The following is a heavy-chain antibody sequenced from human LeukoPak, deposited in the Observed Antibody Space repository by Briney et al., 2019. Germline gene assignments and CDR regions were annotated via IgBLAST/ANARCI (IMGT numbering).Heavy chain of an antibody. D-gene: IGHD6-13*01. CDR3: ARAPQAGYSSSWSTLFDY. CDR1: GFTFGYYG. V-gene: IGHV3-49*03. J-gene: IGHJ4*02. Sequence: GGSLRLSCTASGFTFGYYGMSWFRQAPGKGLEWVGFTESKPYGGTTEHAASVKGRFTISRDDSKSIAYLHMNTLKAEDTALYFCARAPQAGYSSSWSTLFDYWGQGTLVTVSS. CDR2: TESKPYGGTT.